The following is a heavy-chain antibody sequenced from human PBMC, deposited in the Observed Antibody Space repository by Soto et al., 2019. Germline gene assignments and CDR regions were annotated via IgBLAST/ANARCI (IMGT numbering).Heavy chain of an antibody. CDR3: ARTAAAGKYYNGMDV. J-gene: IGHJ6*02. CDR1: GYSFTSYW. D-gene: IGHD6-13*01. V-gene: IGHV5-51*01. Sequence: GESLKISCKGSGYSFTSYWIGWMRQMPGKGLECMGIIYPGDSDTRYSPSFQGQVTISADKSISTAYLQWSSLKASDTAMYYCARTAAAGKYYNGMDVWGQGTTVTVSS. CDR2: IYPGDSDT.